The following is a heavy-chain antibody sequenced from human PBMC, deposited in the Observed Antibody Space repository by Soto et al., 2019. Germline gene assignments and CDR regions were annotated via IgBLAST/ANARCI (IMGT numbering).Heavy chain of an antibody. J-gene: IGHJ1*01. CDR3: ARDKLVSAEYLQQ. Sequence: QVQLVQSGAEVKKPGASVKVSCKTSGYTFTSYGITWVRQAPGKGLEWMGWISAHNGKTKYAQKFQSRVTMTTDTSTSTAYRELRGLGYDDRAVYYCARDKLVSAEYLQQWGQGTLVSVSS. D-gene: IGHD1-20*01. V-gene: IGHV1-18*01. CDR1: GYTFTSYG. CDR2: ISAHNGKT.